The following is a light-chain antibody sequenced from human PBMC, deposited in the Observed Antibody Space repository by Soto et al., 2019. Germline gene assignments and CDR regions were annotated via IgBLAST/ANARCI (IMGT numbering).Light chain of an antibody. J-gene: IGLJ1*01. Sequence: QSALTQPRSVSGSPGQSVTISCTGTSSDASAYKYVSWYQQHPGKAPKLMIFDVSERPSGFPDRFAGSKSGNTASLTISGLQAEDEADYYCCSYAGAYVFGSGTKLTVL. V-gene: IGLV2-11*01. CDR1: SSDASAYKY. CDR3: CSYAGAYV. CDR2: DVS.